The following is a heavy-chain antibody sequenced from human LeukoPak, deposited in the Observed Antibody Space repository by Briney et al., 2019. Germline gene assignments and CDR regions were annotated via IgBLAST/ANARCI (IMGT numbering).Heavy chain of an antibody. CDR1: GFTFSTYA. J-gene: IGHJ4*02. Sequence: GGSLRLSCAASGFTFSTYAINWVRRPPGKGLEWISYIGGSGTTIYYADSVKGRFTISRDNAKNSLYLQMNSLRDEDTAVYYCVRGSSFWGQGTLVTVSS. CDR3: VRGSSF. V-gene: IGHV3-48*02. D-gene: IGHD6-6*01. CDR2: IGGSGTTI.